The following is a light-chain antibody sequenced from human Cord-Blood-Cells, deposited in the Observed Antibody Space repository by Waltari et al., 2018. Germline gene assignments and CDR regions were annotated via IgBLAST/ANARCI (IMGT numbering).Light chain of an antibody. Sequence: QSALTQPPSASGSPGQSVTISCTGTSSDVGCYNYVSWYQQHPGKAPKLMIYEVSKRPSGVPDRFSGSKSGNTASLTVSGLQAEDEADYYCSSYAGSNNFEKVFGGGTKLTVL. CDR3: SSYAGSNNFEKV. CDR2: EVS. J-gene: IGLJ3*02. V-gene: IGLV2-8*01. CDR1: SSDVGCYNY.